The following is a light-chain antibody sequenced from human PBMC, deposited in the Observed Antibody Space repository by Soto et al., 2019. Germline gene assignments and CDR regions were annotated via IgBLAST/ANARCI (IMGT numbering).Light chain of an antibody. V-gene: IGKV1-39*01. CDR2: AAS. CDR1: QSISSY. J-gene: IGKJ1*01. Sequence: DIQMTQSPSSLSASVGDRVTITCRASQSISSYLNWYQQKPGKAPKLLIYAASSLQSGVPSRFSRSRSGTDFTLTMSSLQPEDFVTYYCLRSYSTPMTFGQGTKVEI. CDR3: LRSYSTPMT.